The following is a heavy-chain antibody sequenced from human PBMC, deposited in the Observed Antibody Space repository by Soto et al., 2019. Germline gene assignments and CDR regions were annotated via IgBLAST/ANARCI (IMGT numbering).Heavy chain of an antibody. J-gene: IGHJ6*02. CDR2: IWYDGSNK. V-gene: IGHV3-33*01. CDR3: ARAPPSVGTTGTGNV. CDR1: GFTFSSYG. D-gene: IGHD1-1*01. Sequence: QVQLVESGGGVVQPGRSLRLSCAASGFTFSSYGMHWVRQAPGKGLEWVAVIWYDGSNKYYADSVKGRFTISRDNSKNTLYLQMNSLRAEDTAVYYCARAPPSVGTTGTGNVWGQGTTVTVSS.